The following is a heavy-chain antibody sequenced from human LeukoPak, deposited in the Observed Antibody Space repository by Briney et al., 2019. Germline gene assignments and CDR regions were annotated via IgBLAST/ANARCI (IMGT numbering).Heavy chain of an antibody. J-gene: IGHJ1*01. V-gene: IGHV3-23*01. Sequence: GGSLRLSCAASGFTFSSFDMTWVRQAPGKGLEWVSTISVSATNTYYADSVKGRFTISRDNSKNTLYLQMNSLRADDTAVYYCATITSMRVVLISWGQGTLVTISS. CDR3: ATITSMRVVLIS. D-gene: IGHD3-22*01. CDR1: GFTFSSFD. CDR2: ISVSATNT.